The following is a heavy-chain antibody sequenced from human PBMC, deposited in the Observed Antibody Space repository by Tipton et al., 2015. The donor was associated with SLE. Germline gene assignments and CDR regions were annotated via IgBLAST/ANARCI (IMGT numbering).Heavy chain of an antibody. V-gene: IGHV4-59*01. CDR1: GGSISTYY. J-gene: IGHJ4*02. CDR2: VYYSGIA. Sequence: TLSLTCTVSGGSISTYYWSWIRQPPGKGLEWIGYVYYSGIAHYNPFLEGRVTISADRSKNQISLRLASVTAADTAVYYCARARDGYNPPLGYWGPGTLVTVSS. CDR3: ARARDGYNPPLGY. D-gene: IGHD5-24*01.